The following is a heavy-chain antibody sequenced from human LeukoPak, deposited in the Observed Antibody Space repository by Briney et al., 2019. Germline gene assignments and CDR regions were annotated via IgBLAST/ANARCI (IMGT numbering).Heavy chain of an antibody. CDR1: GFPFSVYW. Sequence: GGSLRLSCAASGFPFSVYWMTWVRQAPGKGLEWVADISHDGTEFYADSVKGRFTISRDNAETSLDLQMNSLRADDTAVYYCARDKTTAHVFDVWGQGAVVTVSS. J-gene: IGHJ3*01. CDR2: ISHDGTE. V-gene: IGHV3-7*01. D-gene: IGHD1-14*01. CDR3: ARDKTTAHVFDV.